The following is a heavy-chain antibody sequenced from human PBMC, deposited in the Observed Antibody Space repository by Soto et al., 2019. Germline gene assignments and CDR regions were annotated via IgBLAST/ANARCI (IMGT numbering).Heavy chain of an antibody. V-gene: IGHV4-4*02. CDR1: GGSITSANW. CDR2: ISHSGIT. J-gene: IGHJ5*02. CDR3: ARVLRGWFDP. Sequence: SETLSLTCAVSGGSITSANWRTWVRQPPGGGLEWIGEISHSGITNYKASLKSRVTMSVDKTKNDVSLKLTSVTAADTAVYYCARVLRGWFDPWGQGTPVTVSS.